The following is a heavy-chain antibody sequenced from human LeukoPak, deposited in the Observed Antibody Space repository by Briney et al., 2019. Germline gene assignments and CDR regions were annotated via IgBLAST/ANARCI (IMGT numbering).Heavy chain of an antibody. D-gene: IGHD6-13*01. CDR2: ISYDGSNK. V-gene: IGHV3-30-3*01. CDR3: ARFSSRWSYFDY. J-gene: IGHJ4*02. CDR1: GFTFSSYA. Sequence: GGSLRLSCAASGFTFSSYAMHWVRQAPGKGLEWVAVISYDGSNKYYADSVKGRFTISRDNSKNTLYLQMNSLRAEDTAVYYCARFSSRWSYFDYWGQGTLVTVSS.